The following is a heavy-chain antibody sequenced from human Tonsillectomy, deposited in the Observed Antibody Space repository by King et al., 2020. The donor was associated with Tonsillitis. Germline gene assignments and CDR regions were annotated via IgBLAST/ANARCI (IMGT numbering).Heavy chain of an antibody. Sequence: QLVQSGAEVKKPGASVKVSCKASGYTFTGYYMHWVRQAPGQGLEWMGWINPNSGGTNYAQKFQGRVTMTRDTSISTAYMELSRLRSDDTAVYYFARSSCSSTSCYTGDAFDIWGQGTMVTVSS. V-gene: IGHV1-2*02. CDR3: ARSSCSSTSCYTGDAFDI. CDR2: INPNSGGT. D-gene: IGHD2-2*02. J-gene: IGHJ3*02. CDR1: GYTFTGYY.